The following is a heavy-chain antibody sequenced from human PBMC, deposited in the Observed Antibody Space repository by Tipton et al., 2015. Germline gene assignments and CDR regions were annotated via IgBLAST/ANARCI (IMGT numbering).Heavy chain of an antibody. J-gene: IGHJ4*02. D-gene: IGHD6-19*01. Sequence: TLSLTCSVSGGSISTSSYYWGWIRQPPGKGLEWIGSIYYGGSTYYNPSLKSRVTISGDTSKNQFSLRLTSVTAADTAIYYCGRDRLAMAGIDYWGQGTLVTVSS. V-gene: IGHV4-39*07. CDR1: GGSISTSSYY. CDR3: GRDRLAMAGIDY. CDR2: IYYGGST.